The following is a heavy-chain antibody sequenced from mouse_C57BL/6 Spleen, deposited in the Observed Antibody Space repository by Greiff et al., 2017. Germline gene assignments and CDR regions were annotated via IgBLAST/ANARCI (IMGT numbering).Heavy chain of an antibody. Sequence: VQLQQSGPVLVKPGASVQMSCKASGYTFTDYYMNWVKQSHGKSLEWIGVINPYNGGTSYNQKFKGKATLTVDKSSSTAYMELNSLTSEDSAVYYCASMGRNWYFDVWGTGTTVTVSS. D-gene: IGHD4-1*01. CDR3: ASMGRNWYFDV. CDR1: GYTFTDYY. CDR2: INPYNGGT. V-gene: IGHV1-19*01. J-gene: IGHJ1*03.